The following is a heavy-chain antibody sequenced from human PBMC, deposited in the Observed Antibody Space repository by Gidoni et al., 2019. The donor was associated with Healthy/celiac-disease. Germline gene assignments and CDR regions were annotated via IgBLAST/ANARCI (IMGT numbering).Heavy chain of an antibody. J-gene: IGHJ6*02. CDR3: ARDGGSGSSPSYMDV. CDR2: ISYDGSNK. D-gene: IGHD3-10*01. CDR1: GFTFISYA. Sequence: QVQLVESGGGVVQPGRSLRLSCAASGFTFISYAMHWVRQAPGKGLEWVAVISYDGSNKYYADSVKGRFTISRDNSKNTLYLQMNSLRAEDTAVYYCARDGGSGSSPSYMDVWGQGTTVTVSS. V-gene: IGHV3-30*04.